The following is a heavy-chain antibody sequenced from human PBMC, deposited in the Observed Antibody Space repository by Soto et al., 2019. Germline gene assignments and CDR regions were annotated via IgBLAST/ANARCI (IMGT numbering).Heavy chain of an antibody. J-gene: IGHJ4*02. CDR2: FDPEGSDT. V-gene: IGHV1-24*01. D-gene: IGHD2-21*02. CDR1: GYTRSELA. Sequence: ASVKVSCKVSGYTRSELAIHGVGQARLKGFEWMGGFDPEGSDTIYAQKFQGRVTMTSDTSTETAYMELESLTSEDTAFYYCATMGFCGPGCYSFDYWGQGTLVTVSS. CDR3: ATMGFCGPGCYSFDY.